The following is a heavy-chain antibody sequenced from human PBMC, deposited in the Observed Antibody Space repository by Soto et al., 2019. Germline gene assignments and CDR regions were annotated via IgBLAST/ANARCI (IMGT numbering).Heavy chain of an antibody. CDR1: GYTFTSYG. J-gene: IGHJ6*02. CDR2: ISAYNGNT. CDR3: ARDRTVTTYYYYYGMDV. D-gene: IGHD4-17*01. V-gene: IGHV1-18*01. Sequence: QVQLVQSGAEVKKPGASVKVSCKASGYTFTSYGISWVRQAPGQGLEWMGWISAYNGNTNYAQKLQGRVTMTTDTAXSXXYMELRSLRSDDTAVYYCARDRTVTTYYYYYGMDVWGQGTTVTVSS.